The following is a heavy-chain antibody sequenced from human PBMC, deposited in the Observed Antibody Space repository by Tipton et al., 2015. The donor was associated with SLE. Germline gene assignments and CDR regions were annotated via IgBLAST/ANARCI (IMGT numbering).Heavy chain of an antibody. V-gene: IGHV4-59*12. Sequence: TLSLTCSVSGASISSNYWSWIRQSPGKGLEWIGYMYYSGSITYNPSLKSRVTISVDTSKNQFSLKLSSVTAADTAVYYCARVHMAARVLDYWGQGTLVTVSS. J-gene: IGHJ4*02. CDR1: GASISSNY. CDR2: MYYSGSI. CDR3: ARVHMAARVLDY. D-gene: IGHD6-6*01.